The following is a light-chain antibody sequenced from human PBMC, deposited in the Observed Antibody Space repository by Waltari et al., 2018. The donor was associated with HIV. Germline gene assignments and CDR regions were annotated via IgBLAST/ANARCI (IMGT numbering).Light chain of an antibody. Sequence: SYELTQSPSVSVSPGQTARITCSGDGLPKQFAYWYQQKPGQAPVLVIYKDTERPSGIPERFSGSSSGTTVTLTISGVQAEDEADYYCISYTSSSTYVFGTGTKVTVL. V-gene: IGLV3-25*03. J-gene: IGLJ1*01. CDR1: GLPKQF. CDR3: ISYTSSSTYV. CDR2: KDT.